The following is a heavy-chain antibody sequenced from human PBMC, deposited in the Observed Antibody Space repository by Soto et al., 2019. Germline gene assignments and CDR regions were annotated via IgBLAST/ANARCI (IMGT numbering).Heavy chain of an antibody. V-gene: IGHV1-8*01. J-gene: IGHJ4*02. CDR3: AIEYCTATSCYGVDY. CDR2: MNPNSGNT. D-gene: IGHD2-2*01. Sequence: GASVKVSCKASGYTFTSYDINWVRQATGQGLEWMGWMNPNSGNTGYAQKFQGRVTMTRDTSISTAYMELGSLSSDDTAVYYCAIEYCTATSCYGVDYWGQGTLVTVSS. CDR1: GYTFTSYD.